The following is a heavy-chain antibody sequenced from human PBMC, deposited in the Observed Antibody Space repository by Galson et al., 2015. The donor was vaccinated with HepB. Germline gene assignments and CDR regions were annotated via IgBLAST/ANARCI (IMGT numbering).Heavy chain of an antibody. D-gene: IGHD2-2*01. CDR1: GFTFSSYA. V-gene: IGHV3-23*01. CDR3: AKDGGDIVVVTAAPTYYYYYMDV. CDR2: ISGSGGST. Sequence: SLRLSCAASGFTFSSYAMSWVRQAPGKGLEWVSAISGSGGSTYYADSVKGRFTISRDNSKNTLDLQMNSLRAEDAAGYYCAKDGGDIVVVTAAPTYYYYYMDVWGKGTTVTVSS. J-gene: IGHJ6*03.